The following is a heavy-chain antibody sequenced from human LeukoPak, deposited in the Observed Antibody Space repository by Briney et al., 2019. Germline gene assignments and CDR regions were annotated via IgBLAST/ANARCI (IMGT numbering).Heavy chain of an antibody. Sequence: GGSLRLSCAASGFTFSSYGMHWVRQAPGKGLEWVAVISYDGSNKYYADSVKGRFTISRGNSKNTLYLQMNSLRAEDTAVYYCAKGGSSGGFDYWGQGTLVTVSS. D-gene: IGHD3-10*01. CDR1: GFTFSSYG. CDR3: AKGGSSGGFDY. V-gene: IGHV3-30*18. CDR2: ISYDGSNK. J-gene: IGHJ4*02.